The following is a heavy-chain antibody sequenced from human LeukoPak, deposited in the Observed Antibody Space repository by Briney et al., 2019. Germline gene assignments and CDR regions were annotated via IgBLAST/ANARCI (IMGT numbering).Heavy chain of an antibody. Sequence: LSLTCTVSGGSISSSSYYWGWIRQPPGKGLEWLSYISSSGTSINYADSVKGRFTISRDNGKNLLNLQMNSLRAEDTAVYYCVRELTYYYDVSGPPHWGQGTLVTVSS. CDR3: VRELTYYYDVSGPPH. V-gene: IGHV3-11*01. CDR1: GGSISSSSYY. J-gene: IGHJ4*02. D-gene: IGHD3-22*01. CDR2: ISSSGTSI.